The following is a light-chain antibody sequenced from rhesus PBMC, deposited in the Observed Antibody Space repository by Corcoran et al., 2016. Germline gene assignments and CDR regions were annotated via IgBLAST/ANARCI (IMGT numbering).Light chain of an antibody. V-gene: IGKV1-74*01. J-gene: IGKJ2*01. CDR1: ENVNNY. Sequence: DIQMTQSPSSLSASVGDRVTITCRAIENVNNYLNWYEQKPGKAPKLLHYKASTCQSGVPSRFSGNGSGTDYTFTISSLQPEDVATYYCPHGYGTPSSFGQGTKVEIK. CDR3: PHGYGTPSS. CDR2: KAS.